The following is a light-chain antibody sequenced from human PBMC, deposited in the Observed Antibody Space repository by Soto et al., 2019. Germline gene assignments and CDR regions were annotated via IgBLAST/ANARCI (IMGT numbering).Light chain of an antibody. CDR1: QSVSNN. CDR3: QKYTQWPRN. V-gene: IGKV3-15*01. J-gene: IGKJ1*01. CDR2: GAS. Sequence: EIVMTHSPATLSVSLGGRATLSCRASQSVSNNLAWYQQKPGQAPRLLIHGASTRATGIPARFSGSGSGTEFTLIISSLQSEDFAVYYCQKYTQWPRNFGQGTKVDIK.